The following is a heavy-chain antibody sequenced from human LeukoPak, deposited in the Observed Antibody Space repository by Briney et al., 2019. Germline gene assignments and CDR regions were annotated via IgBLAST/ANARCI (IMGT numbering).Heavy chain of an antibody. Sequence: PSETLSLTCTVSGGSISSYYWSWIRQPPGKGLEWIGFIYYSGSANYNPSLRSRVTISVDTSKNQFSLKLTSVTAADTAVYYCARTGVVATSYSFDYWGQGTLVTVSS. CDR1: GGSISSYY. J-gene: IGHJ4*02. D-gene: IGHD5-12*01. CDR3: ARTGVVATSYSFDY. CDR2: IYYSGSA. V-gene: IGHV4-59*01.